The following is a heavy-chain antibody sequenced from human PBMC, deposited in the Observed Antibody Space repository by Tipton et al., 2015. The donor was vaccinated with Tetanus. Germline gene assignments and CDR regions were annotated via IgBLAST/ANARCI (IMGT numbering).Heavy chain of an antibody. V-gene: IGHV4-59*01. J-gene: IGHJ4*02. CDR1: GVSITSNY. Sequence: TLSLTCAVSGVSITSNYWTWIRQPPGKGLEWVGSTRYGGNTESNPPLKSRVTMSVDTSRNQFSLMLSSVTAADTAVYYCARHGSGSFYDFWGQGTLVTVSS. CDR3: ARHGSGSFYDF. CDR2: TRYGGNT. D-gene: IGHD3-10*01.